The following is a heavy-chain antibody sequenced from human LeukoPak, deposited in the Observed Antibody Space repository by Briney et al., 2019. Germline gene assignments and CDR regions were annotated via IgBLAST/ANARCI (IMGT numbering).Heavy chain of an antibody. CDR2: IYYSGST. CDR1: AGSISSYY. CDR3: ARGRPDFRTNFYTFFVDS. D-gene: IGHD3/OR15-3a*01. J-gene: IGHJ4*02. V-gene: IGHV4-59*01. Sequence: SETLSLTCTVSAGSISSYYWTWIRQPPGKGLEWIGHIYYSGSTNYNPSLKSRVAMSLDTSKNQFSLKLSSVTAADTAIYYCARGRPDFRTNFYTFFVDSWGRGTLVTVSS.